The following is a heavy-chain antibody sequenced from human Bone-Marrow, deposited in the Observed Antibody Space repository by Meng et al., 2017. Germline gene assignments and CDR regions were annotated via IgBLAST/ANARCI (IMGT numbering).Heavy chain of an antibody. CDR1: GFSFFGYW. CDR3: VRALNDGIGEAF. D-gene: IGHD2-21*01. J-gene: IGHJ1*01. CDR2: INGDGSIT. V-gene: IGHV3-74*03. Sequence: GESLKISCEGSGFSFFGYWMHWVRQVPGKGLVWVSRINGDGSITTYADSVKGRFTISRDNAKRMLFLQMDSLRADDTAVYYCVRALNDGIGEAFWGRGTLVTVSS.